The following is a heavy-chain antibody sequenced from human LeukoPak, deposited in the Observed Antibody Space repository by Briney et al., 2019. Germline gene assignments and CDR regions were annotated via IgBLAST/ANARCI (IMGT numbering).Heavy chain of an antibody. V-gene: IGHV1-8*01. CDR1: GYTFTSYD. Sequence: ASVKVSCKASGYTFTSYDINWVRQATGQGLEWMGWMNPNSGNTGFAQKFQGRVTMTRNTSISTAYMELSSLRPEDTAVYYCACYDSSGYYGAYGYWGQGTLVTVSS. J-gene: IGHJ4*02. CDR2: MNPNSGNT. CDR3: ACYDSSGYYGAYGY. D-gene: IGHD3-22*01.